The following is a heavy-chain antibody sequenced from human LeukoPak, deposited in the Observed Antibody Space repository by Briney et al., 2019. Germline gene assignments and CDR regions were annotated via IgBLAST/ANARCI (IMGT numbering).Heavy chain of an antibody. CDR1: GFTFSSYV. V-gene: IGHV3-23*01. D-gene: IGHD6-6*01. J-gene: IGHJ4*02. CDR2: ISDNRVST. CDR3: AKGSSSSRPYYFDY. Sequence: GGSLRLSCAASGFTFSSYVMSWVRQAPGKGLEWVSAISDNRVSTYYADSVKGRFTVSRDNSKNTLYLQMNSLRVEDTAVYFCAKGSSSSRPYYFDYWGQGTLVTVSS.